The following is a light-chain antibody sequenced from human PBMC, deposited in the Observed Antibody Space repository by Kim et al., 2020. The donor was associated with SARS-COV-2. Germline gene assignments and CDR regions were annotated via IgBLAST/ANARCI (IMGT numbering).Light chain of an antibody. V-gene: IGLV4-69*01. Sequence: QLVLTQSPSASASLGASVKLTCALSSGHSSYAIAWHQQQPEKGPRYLMKINSDGSHSKGDGIPDRFSGSSSGAERYLTISSPQSEDEADYHCQTWGTGYWVFGGGTKLTVL. J-gene: IGLJ3*02. CDR2: INSDGSH. CDR3: QTWGTGYWV. CDR1: SGHSSYA.